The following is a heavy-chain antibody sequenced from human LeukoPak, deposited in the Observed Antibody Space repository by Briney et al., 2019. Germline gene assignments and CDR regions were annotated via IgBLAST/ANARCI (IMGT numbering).Heavy chain of an antibody. CDR3: AREGGTIFGVVSYYFDY. J-gene: IGHJ4*02. CDR2: ISSSSSYI. CDR1: GFTFSSYS. Sequence: GGSLRLSCAASGFTFSSYSMNWVRQAPGKGLEWVSSISSSSSYIYYADSVKGRFTISRDNAKNSLYLQMNNLRAEDTAVYYCAREGGTIFGVVSYYFDYWGQGTLVTVSS. V-gene: IGHV3-21*01. D-gene: IGHD3-3*01.